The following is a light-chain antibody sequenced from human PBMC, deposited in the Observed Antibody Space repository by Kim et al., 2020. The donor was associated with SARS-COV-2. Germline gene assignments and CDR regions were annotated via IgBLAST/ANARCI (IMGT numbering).Light chain of an antibody. CDR1: NLGTKT. V-gene: IGLV3-9*01. Sequence: VAPGQTASVSCGGDNLGTKTVHWYQQTPGQAPVLVIFRDHNRPSGIPERFSASKSMNTATLTISRAQVEDEADYYCQVWAGNTYVFGTGTKVTVL. CDR3: QVWAGNTYV. J-gene: IGLJ1*01. CDR2: RDH.